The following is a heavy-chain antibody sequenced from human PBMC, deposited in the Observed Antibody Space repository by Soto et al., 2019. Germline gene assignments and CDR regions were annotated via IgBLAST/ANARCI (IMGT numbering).Heavy chain of an antibody. CDR1: GFTFSNYW. D-gene: IGHD1-7*01. CDR2: LNSDGSSA. J-gene: IGHJ4*02. CDR3: ASQLDLPGNIDF. V-gene: IGHV3-74*01. Sequence: EVQLVESGGGLVQPGGSLRLSCAASGFTFSNYWMHWVRQAPGKGLVWVSRLNSDGSSAYYADSVKGRFTISRDNAKNTLYLQMNSLGAEDTAVYYCASQLDLPGNIDFWGQGTLVTVSS.